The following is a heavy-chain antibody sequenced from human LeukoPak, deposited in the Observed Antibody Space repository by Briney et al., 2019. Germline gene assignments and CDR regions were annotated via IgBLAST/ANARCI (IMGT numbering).Heavy chain of an antibody. Sequence: PGGSLRLSCAASGFTFSSYEMNWVRQARGKGMEWVSYISSSAITIYYADSLKGLFPISTDNANNPLYLQMNSLRAEYTAVYYCARGTIIAHWGQGPLVTVSS. CDR1: GFTFSSYE. V-gene: IGHV3-48*03. J-gene: IGHJ4*02. CDR3: ARGTIIAH. D-gene: IGHD2-21*01. CDR2: ISSSAITI.